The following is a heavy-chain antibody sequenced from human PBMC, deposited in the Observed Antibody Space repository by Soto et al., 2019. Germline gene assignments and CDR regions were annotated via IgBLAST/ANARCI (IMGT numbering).Heavy chain of an antibody. CDR3: ARGSHYYDSSGYYNYYGMDV. D-gene: IGHD3-22*01. CDR1: GGSISSGDYY. J-gene: IGHJ6*02. V-gene: IGHV4-30-4*01. CDR2: IYYSGST. Sequence: QVQLQESGPGLVKPSQTLSLTCTVSGGSISSGDYYWSWIRQPPGKGLEWIGYIYYSGSTYYNPSLKSRVTISVDTSKNQFSLKLSSVTAADTAVYYCARGSHYYDSSGYYNYYGMDVWGQGTTVTVSS.